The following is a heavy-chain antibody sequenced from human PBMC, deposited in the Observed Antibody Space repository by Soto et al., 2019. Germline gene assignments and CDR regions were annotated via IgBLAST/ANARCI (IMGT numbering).Heavy chain of an antibody. J-gene: IGHJ4*02. CDR3: ARDGGQWEPIEH. V-gene: IGHV3-33*01. D-gene: IGHD1-26*01. CDR2: IWYDGSKK. CDR1: GFTFKNYG. Sequence: GGSLRLSCAASGFTFKNYGMHWVRQAPGKGLEWVAVIWYDGSKKYYADSVKGRLTISRDDSEKALYLQMNSVRAEDTAVYYCARDGGQWEPIEHWGQGTLVTVSS.